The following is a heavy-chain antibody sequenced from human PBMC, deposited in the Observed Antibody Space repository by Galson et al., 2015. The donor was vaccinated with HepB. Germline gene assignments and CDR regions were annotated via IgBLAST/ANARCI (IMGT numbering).Heavy chain of an antibody. CDR3: AKFSAWGGFDY. D-gene: IGHD7-27*01. CDR2: IYYSGGT. Sequence: SETLSLTCNVSGGSISSRTYYWGWIRQPPGKGLEWIGTIYYSGGTYYNPSLTSRVTISVDTSKNQFSLNLNSVTVADTAVYYCAKFSAWGGFDYWGQGTLVTVSS. V-gene: IGHV4-39*01. CDR1: GGSISSRTYY. J-gene: IGHJ4*02.